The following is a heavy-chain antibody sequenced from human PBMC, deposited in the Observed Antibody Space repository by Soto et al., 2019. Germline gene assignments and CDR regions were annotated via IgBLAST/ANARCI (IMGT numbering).Heavy chain of an antibody. J-gene: IGHJ4*02. D-gene: IGHD3-16*01. CDR2: SYSGGST. CDR1: GVTVRTKY. V-gene: IGHV3-66*01. CDR3: ARDPWAADY. Sequence: GGCLGLSCAASGVTVRTKYMSWARQSPGKGLEWVSVSYSGGSTVYADSVRGRFTISRDNSKNTVNLQMNSLRAEDTAVYYCARDPWAADYWSQGTLVTVSS.